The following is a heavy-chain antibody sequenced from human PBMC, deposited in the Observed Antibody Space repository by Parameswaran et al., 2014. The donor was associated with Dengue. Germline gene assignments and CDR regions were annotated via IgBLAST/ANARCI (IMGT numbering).Heavy chain of an antibody. CDR3: ARLRREGEYFDY. D-gene: IGHD3-10*01. Sequence: WIRQPPGKGLEWMVIFYPDDSDTRFSPSFRGQVTISADKSINTAYLQWSSLKASDTAIYYCARLRREGEYFDYWGQGTLVTVSS. J-gene: IGHJ4*02. V-gene: IGHV5-51*01. CDR2: FYPDDSDT.